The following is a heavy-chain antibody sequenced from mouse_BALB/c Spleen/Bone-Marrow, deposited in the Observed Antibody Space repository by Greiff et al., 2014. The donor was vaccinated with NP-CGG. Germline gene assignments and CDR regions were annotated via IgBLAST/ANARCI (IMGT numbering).Heavy chain of an antibody. Sequence: DVKLVESGPELVKPGASVKISCKTSGYTFTDYTMHWVRQSHGKSLEWIGSINPNNGGSSCNQKFKAKATLTIDKSSSTPYMELRSLTSEDSAVYYCARAVHFDYWGQGTTLTVSS. CDR2: INPNNGGS. CDR3: ARAVHFDY. J-gene: IGHJ2*01. CDR1: GYTFTDYT. V-gene: IGHV1-22*01.